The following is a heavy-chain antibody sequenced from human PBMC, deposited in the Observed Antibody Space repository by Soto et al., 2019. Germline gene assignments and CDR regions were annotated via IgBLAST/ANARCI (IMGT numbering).Heavy chain of an antibody. CDR2: VYYSGKT. CDR3: ARDRSAGYTGTFDN. V-gene: IGHV4-59*13. CDR1: GGSMSGYY. J-gene: IGHJ4*02. D-gene: IGHD6-19*01. Sequence: TLSLTCTFSGGSMSGYYWSWIRQPPGRGLEWIGYVYYSGKTNYNPSIQSRVTLSIDTSKNQFSLRLNAVTAADTAFYYCARDRSAGYTGTFDNWGQGTLVTVSS.